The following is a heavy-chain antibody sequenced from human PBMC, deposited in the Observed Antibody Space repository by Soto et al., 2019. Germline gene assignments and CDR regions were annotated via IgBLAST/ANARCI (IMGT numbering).Heavy chain of an antibody. CDR3: ARHNGPLYVGYYYDMDV. CDR1: GGSISTYY. Sequence: SETLSLTCTVSGGSISTYYWTWIRQSPGKGPEWIGYVYHSGTTNYNPSLESRVTMSLDTSKNQFSLKLSSVTAADTAVYYCARHNGPLYVGYYYDMDVWGQGTTVTVSS. J-gene: IGHJ6*02. V-gene: IGHV4-59*08. CDR2: VYHSGTT. D-gene: IGHD3-16*01.